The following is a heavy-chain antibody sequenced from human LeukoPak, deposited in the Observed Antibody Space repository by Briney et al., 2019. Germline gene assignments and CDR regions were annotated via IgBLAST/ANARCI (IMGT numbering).Heavy chain of an antibody. CDR1: GGTFSSYA. D-gene: IGHD1-26*01. J-gene: IGHJ4*02. V-gene: IGHV1-69*05. Sequence: GSSVKVSRKASGGTFSSYAISWVRQAPGQGLEWMGGILPIFGTANYAQKLQGRVTMTTDTSTSTAYMELRSLRSDDTAVYYCARRGLYGIVGANVDYWGQGTLVTVSS. CDR2: ILPIFGTA. CDR3: ARRGLYGIVGANVDY.